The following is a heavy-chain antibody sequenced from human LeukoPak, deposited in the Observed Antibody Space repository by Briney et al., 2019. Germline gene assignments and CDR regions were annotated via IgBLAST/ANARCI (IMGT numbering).Heavy chain of an antibody. V-gene: IGHV3-30-3*01. J-gene: IGHJ4*02. D-gene: IGHD3-22*01. CDR2: ISYDGSNK. CDR3: ARDKDSSGYYYSFSYYFDY. CDR1: GFTFSSYA. Sequence: GGPLRLSCAASGFTFSSYAMHWVRQAPGKGLEWVAVISYDGSNKYYADSVKGRFTISRDNSKNMLYLQMNSLRAEDTAVYYCARDKDSSGYYYSFSYYFDYWGQGTLVTVSS.